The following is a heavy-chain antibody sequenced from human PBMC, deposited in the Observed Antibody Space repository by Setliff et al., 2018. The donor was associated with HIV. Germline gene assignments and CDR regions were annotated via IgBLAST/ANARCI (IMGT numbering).Heavy chain of an antibody. D-gene: IGHD6-19*01. V-gene: IGHV2-70*11. CDR1: GFSLGTSGMC. Sequence: SGPTLVNPTQTLTLTCTFSGFSLGTSGMCVSWIRQPPGKALEWLARIDWDDDKYYSTSLKTRLTISKDTSKNQVVLTITNMDPVDTATYCCARRYSSGWLDYYYGMDVWGQGTTVTVSS. CDR2: IDWDDDK. J-gene: IGHJ6*02. CDR3: ARRYSSGWLDYYYGMDV.